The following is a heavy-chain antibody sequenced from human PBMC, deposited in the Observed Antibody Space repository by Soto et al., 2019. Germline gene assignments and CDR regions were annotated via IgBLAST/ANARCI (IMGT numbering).Heavy chain of an antibody. D-gene: IGHD3-22*01. Sequence: PSETLSLTCAVYGGSFSGYYWSWIRQPAGKGLEWIGEINHSGSTNYNPSLKSRVTISVDTSKNQFSLNLSSVTAADTAVYYCASLYYYDSSGYYLDYWGQGTLVTVSS. V-gene: IGHV4-34*01. CDR2: INHSGST. CDR1: GGSFSGYY. J-gene: IGHJ4*02. CDR3: ASLYYYDSSGYYLDY.